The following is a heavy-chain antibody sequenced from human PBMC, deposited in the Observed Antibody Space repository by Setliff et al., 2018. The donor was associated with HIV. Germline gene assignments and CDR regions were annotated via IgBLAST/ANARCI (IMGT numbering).Heavy chain of an antibody. Sequence: SETLSLTCTVSGGSISSSNWWSWVRQPPGKGLEWIGYIYYSGSTNYNPSLKSRVTISVDTSKNQFSLKLNSVTAADTAVYYCARIYDYGSYYFDYWGQGTLVTVSS. CDR2: IYYSGST. CDR3: ARIYDYGSYYFDY. V-gene: IGHV4-4*02. D-gene: IGHD4-17*01. J-gene: IGHJ4*02. CDR1: GGSISSSNW.